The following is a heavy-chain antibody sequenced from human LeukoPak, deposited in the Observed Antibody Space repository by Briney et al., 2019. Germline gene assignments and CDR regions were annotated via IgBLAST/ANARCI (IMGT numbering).Heavy chain of an antibody. CDR2: IIPIFGIA. J-gene: IGHJ4*02. D-gene: IGHD6-19*01. V-gene: IGHV1-69*04. Sequence: SVKVSCKASGGTFSSYAISWVRQAPGQGLEWMGRIIPIFGIANYAQKFQGRVTITADKSTSTAYMELSSLRPEDTAVYYCARSKQWLDPYFDYWCQGTLVTVSS. CDR3: ARSKQWLDPYFDY. CDR1: GGTFSSYA.